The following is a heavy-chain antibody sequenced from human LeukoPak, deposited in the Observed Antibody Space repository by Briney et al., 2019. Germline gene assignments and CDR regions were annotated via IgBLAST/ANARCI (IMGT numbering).Heavy chain of an antibody. CDR2: MNPNSGNT. J-gene: IGHJ4*02. CDR1: GYTFTSYD. D-gene: IGHD3-10*01. V-gene: IGHV1-8*03. Sequence: ASVKVSCKASGYTFTSYDINWVRQATGQGLEWMGWMNPNSGNTGYAQKFQGRVTITRNTSISTAYMELSSLGSEDTAVYYCARDLRYGSGSYYNRVAGFDYWGQGTLVTVSS. CDR3: ARDLRYGSGSYYNRVAGFDY.